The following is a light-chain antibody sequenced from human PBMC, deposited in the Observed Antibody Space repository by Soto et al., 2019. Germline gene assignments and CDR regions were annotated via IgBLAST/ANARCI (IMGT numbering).Light chain of an antibody. V-gene: IGKV3D-15*01. CDR1: PSVSGN. J-gene: IGKJ4*01. CDR2: ETS. CDR3: RQYKTGPPECT. Sequence: ETVMTQSPATLSVPPGARATLSFRASPSVSGNLAWYQQKACQAPMLLIYETSIRAPGIPARFSGGGSGTEFTLAISSLQSEDFATYYCRQYKTGPPECTFGGGTKVEIK.